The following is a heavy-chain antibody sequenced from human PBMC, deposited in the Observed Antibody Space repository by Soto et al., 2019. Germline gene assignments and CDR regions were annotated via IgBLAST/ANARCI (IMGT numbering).Heavy chain of an antibody. V-gene: IGHV1-8*01. CDR2: MNPNSGST. CDR3: ARGPNYYDSSGYSDAFDI. Sequence: GASVKVSCKASGYTFTSYDINWVRQATGQGLEWMGWMNPNSGSTGYAQKFQGRVTMTRNTSISTAYMELSSLRSEDTAVYYCARGPNYYDSSGYSDAFDIWGQGTMVTVSS. J-gene: IGHJ3*02. CDR1: GYTFTSYD. D-gene: IGHD3-22*01.